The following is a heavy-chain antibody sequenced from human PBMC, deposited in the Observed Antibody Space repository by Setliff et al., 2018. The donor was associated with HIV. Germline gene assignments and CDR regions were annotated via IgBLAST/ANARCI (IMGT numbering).Heavy chain of an antibody. J-gene: IGHJ4*02. CDR1: GYTFTAYY. Sequence: ASVKVSCKASGYTFTAYYMHWVRQAPGQGLEWMGWINPNSGGTNYAQKFQGRVTMTSDTSISTAYVELFRLRSDDTAVYYCARDGKTYYNFWSGHDYWGQGTLVTVSS. CDR2: INPNSGGT. D-gene: IGHD3-3*01. CDR3: ARDGKTYYNFWSGHDY. V-gene: IGHV1-2*02.